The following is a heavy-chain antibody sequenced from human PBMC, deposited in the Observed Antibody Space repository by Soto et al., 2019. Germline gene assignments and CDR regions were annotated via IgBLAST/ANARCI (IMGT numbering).Heavy chain of an antibody. CDR2: VIPIFGTA. J-gene: IGHJ6*02. CDR3: ESPPNSEWVVVRAATGNHYYYGMDV. CDR1: GGTFSSYA. Sequence: QVQLVQSGSEVKKPGSSVKVSCKASGGTFSSYAISWVRQAPGQGLEWMGGVIPIFGTANYAQKFQGRVTNTADGSTSTAYMELSSRRYEDTAVYYCESPPNSEWVVVRAATGNHYYYGMDVGGQGTTVTVSS. V-gene: IGHV1-69*01. D-gene: IGHD2-2*01.